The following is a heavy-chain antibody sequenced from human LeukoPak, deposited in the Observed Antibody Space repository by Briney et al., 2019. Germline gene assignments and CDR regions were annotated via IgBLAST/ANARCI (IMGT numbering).Heavy chain of an antibody. CDR1: GFTSSTYD. Sequence: GGSLRLSCAASGFTSSTYDMHWVRQAPGKGLEWVSSISGRGNYIFYADSVKGRFTISRDSAKNSLSLQMNSLRAEDTAVYYCAKDQGFDYYDSSGYYLDYWGQGTLVTVSS. CDR2: ISGRGNYI. CDR3: AKDQGFDYYDSSGYYLDY. V-gene: IGHV3-21*01. J-gene: IGHJ4*02. D-gene: IGHD3-22*01.